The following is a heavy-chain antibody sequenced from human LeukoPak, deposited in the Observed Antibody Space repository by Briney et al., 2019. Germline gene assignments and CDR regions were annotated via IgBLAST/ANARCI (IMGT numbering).Heavy chain of an antibody. V-gene: IGHV5-51*01. D-gene: IGHD5-12*01. CDR2: IYPGDSDT. J-gene: IGHJ4*02. CDR1: GYSFTNNW. Sequence: GESLKISCKGSGYSFTNNWIGWVRQMPEKGLEWMGIIYPGDSDTRYSLSFQGQVTISADKSISTAYLQWSSLKASDTATYYCARLPGSGHATNFDYWGQGTLVTVSS. CDR3: ARLPGSGHATNFDY.